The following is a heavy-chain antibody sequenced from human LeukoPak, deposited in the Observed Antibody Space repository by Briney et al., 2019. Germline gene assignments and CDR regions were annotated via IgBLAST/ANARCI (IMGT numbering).Heavy chain of an antibody. CDR1: GFTFSSYW. D-gene: IGHD3-10*01. V-gene: IGHV3-74*01. J-gene: IGHJ4*02. CDR2: INSDGSST. Sequence: GGSLRLSCAASGFTFSSYWMHWVRQAPGKGLVWVSRINSDGSSTSYADSVKGRFTISRDNAKNTLYLQMNSLRAEDTAVYYCARSYGSRSYYAVSPSDYWGQGTLVTVSS. CDR3: ARSYGSRSYYAVSPSDY.